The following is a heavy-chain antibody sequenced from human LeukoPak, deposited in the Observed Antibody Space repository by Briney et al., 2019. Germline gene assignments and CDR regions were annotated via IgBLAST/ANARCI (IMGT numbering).Heavy chain of an antibody. CDR1: GFTFSTYT. CDR3: AKGTERYREVSSFDS. Sequence: GGSPRLSCAASGFTFSTYTMNWVRQAPGKGLEWVSAISGAGSGTYYADFVKGRFSISRDNSKNTLYLQMNSLRAEDTAAYYCAKGTERYREVSSFDSWGQGTLVTVSS. V-gene: IGHV3-23*01. J-gene: IGHJ5*01. D-gene: IGHD3-10*01. CDR2: ISGAGSGT.